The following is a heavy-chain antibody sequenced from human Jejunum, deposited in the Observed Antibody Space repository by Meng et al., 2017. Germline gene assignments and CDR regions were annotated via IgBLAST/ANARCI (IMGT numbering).Heavy chain of an antibody. V-gene: IGHV1-69*06. Sequence: SVKVSCKAFGGTFNTYAISWVRQAPGQGLEWMGGIIPIFTAPNYAQKFQGRVTITADKSTTTAHMELSSLRSEDTAVYYCARAWGFGGGNYWGSWGQGTLVTVSS. CDR2: IIPIFTAP. CDR3: ARAWGFGGGNYWGS. J-gene: IGHJ4*02. D-gene: IGHD2-21*01. CDR1: GGTFNTYA.